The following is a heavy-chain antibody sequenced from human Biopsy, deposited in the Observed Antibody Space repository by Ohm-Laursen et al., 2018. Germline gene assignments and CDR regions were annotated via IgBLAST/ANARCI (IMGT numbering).Heavy chain of an antibody. Sequence: SSVKVSCNASRGTFTNHAVGWVRQAPGQGLEWVGSSIPLFNTANCADKFQGRVTLTADKSTTTAYMELSSLRSEDTAIYYCARFPLGAYDDSGSYRAVEHWYFDLWGRGTLVTVSS. V-gene: IGHV1-69*06. CDR3: ARFPLGAYDDSGSYRAVEHWYFDL. D-gene: IGHD3-22*01. CDR2: SIPLFNTA. CDR1: RGTFTNHA. J-gene: IGHJ2*01.